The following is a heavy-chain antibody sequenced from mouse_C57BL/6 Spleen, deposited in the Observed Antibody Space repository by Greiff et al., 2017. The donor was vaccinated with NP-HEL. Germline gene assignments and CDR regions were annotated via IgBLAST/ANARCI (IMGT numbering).Heavy chain of an antibody. V-gene: IGHV5-4*03. J-gene: IGHJ2*01. CDR2: ISDGGSYT. CDR3: ARGASTMVTTGDFDY. D-gene: IGHD2-2*01. Sequence: EVKLMESGGGLVKPGGSLKLSCAASGFTFSSYAMSWVRQTPEKRLEWVATISDGGSYTYYPDNVKGRFTISRDNAKNNLYLQMSHLKSEETAMYYCARGASTMVTTGDFDYWGQGTTLTVSS. CDR1: GFTFSSYA.